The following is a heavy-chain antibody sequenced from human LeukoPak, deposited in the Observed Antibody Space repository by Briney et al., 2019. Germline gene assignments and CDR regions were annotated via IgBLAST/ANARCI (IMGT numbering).Heavy chain of an antibody. J-gene: IGHJ5*01. CDR3: ARNGFVWASGIDYGWFDS. CDR1: GFTFSSYW. CDR2: IKQDGSDK. Sequence: PGGSLRLSCAASGFTFSSYWMSWVRQAPGKGLEWVANIKQDGSDKSYVDSVRGRFTAARDTAKNLLYLQMNSLRVEDTAVYYCARNGFVWASGIDYGWFDSWGQGTLVTVSS. D-gene: IGHD4-17*01. V-gene: IGHV3-7*05.